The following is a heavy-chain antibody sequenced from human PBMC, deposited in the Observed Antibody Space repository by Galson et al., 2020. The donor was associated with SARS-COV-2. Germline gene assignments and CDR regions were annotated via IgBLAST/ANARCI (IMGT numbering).Heavy chain of an antibody. D-gene: IGHD2-15*01. Sequence: GGSLRLYCAASGFTFSSYGMHWVSQAPGKGLEWVAVISYDGSNKYYADSVKGRFTISRDNSKNTLYLQMNSLRAEDTAVYYCAKEAHCSGGSCSDYYYYYGMDVWGQGTTVTVSS. CDR2: ISYDGSNK. V-gene: IGHV3-30*18. CDR3: AKEAHCSGGSCSDYYYYYGMDV. CDR1: GFTFSSYG. J-gene: IGHJ6*02.